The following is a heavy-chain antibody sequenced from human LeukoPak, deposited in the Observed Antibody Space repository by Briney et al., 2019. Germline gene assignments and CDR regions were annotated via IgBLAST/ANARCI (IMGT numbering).Heavy chain of an antibody. Sequence: GGSLRLSCAASGFTFSSYSMNWVRQAPGKGLEWVSSISSSSSYIYYADSVKGRFTISRDNAKNSLYLQMNSLRAEDTAVYYCARDTTIYPTAVDYWGQGTLVTVSS. V-gene: IGHV3-21*01. D-gene: IGHD3-9*01. CDR1: GFTFSSYS. CDR3: ARDTTIYPTAVDY. CDR2: ISSSSSYI. J-gene: IGHJ4*02.